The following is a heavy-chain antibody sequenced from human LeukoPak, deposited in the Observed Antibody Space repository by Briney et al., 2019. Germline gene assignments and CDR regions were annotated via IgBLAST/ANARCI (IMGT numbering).Heavy chain of an antibody. CDR1: GFTFNRSA. J-gene: IGHJ4*02. CDR3: AEAAGGSSDY. V-gene: IGHV3-23*01. CDR2: ISGSGAGT. D-gene: IGHD3-16*01. Sequence: GGSLRLSCAASGFTFNRSAMNWVRQAPGKGLEWVSTISGSGAGTYYADSVKGWFTISRDNSKNTLYLQMNSLRAEDTAVYYCAEAAGGSSDYWGQGTLVTVSS.